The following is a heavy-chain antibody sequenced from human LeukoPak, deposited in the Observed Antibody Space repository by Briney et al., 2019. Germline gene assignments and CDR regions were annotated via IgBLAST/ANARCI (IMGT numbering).Heavy chain of an antibody. CDR1: GFTFSSYW. J-gene: IGHJ3*02. V-gene: IGHV3-7*01. CDR3: ARVSIFGVVITPDAFDI. D-gene: IGHD3-3*01. CDR2: IKQDGSEK. Sequence: SGGSLRLSCAASGFTFSSYWMSWVRQAPGKGLEWVANIKQDGSEKYYVDSVKGRFTISRDNAKNSLYLQMNSLRAEDTAVYYCARVSIFGVVITPDAFDIWGQGTMVTVSS.